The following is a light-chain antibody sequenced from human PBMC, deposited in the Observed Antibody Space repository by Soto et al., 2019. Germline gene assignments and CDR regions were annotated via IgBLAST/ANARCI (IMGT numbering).Light chain of an antibody. J-gene: IGLJ1*01. Sequence: SVLTQPASVSGSPGQSITISCSGTSIDVGGTNHVSWYLQHPGEAPKLIMYDVSNRPSGVSDRFFGSKADNTATLTVSGLQAEDEADYYCCSYTSFSTYVFGTGTKLTVL. CDR3: CSYTSFSTYV. V-gene: IGLV2-14*03. CDR2: DVS. CDR1: SIDVGGTNH.